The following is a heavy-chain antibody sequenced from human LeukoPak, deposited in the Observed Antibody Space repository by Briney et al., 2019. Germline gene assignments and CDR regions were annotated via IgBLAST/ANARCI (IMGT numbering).Heavy chain of an antibody. CDR3: ARGPDTAMDHLYFDY. D-gene: IGHD5-18*01. CDR2: ISYDGSNK. Sequence: GRSLRLSCAASGFTFSSYAMHWVRQAPGKGLEWVAVISYDGSNKYYADSVKGRFTISRDNSKNTLYLQMNSLRAEDTAVCYCARGPDTAMDHLYFDYWGQGTLVTVSS. V-gene: IGHV3-30*04. J-gene: IGHJ4*02. CDR1: GFTFSSYA.